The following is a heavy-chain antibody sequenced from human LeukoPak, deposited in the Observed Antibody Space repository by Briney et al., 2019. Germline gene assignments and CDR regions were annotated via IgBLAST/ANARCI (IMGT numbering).Heavy chain of an antibody. CDR3: ARGGIRDWFDP. V-gene: IGHV4-59*01. CDR2: INYSGST. Sequence: SETLSLTCAVYGGSFSGYYWSWIRQPPGKGLEWIGNINYSGSTNYNPSLKRRVTISVDTSKNHFSLKLNSVSAADTAVYYCARGGIRDWFDPWGQGTLVTVSS. D-gene: IGHD1-14*01. J-gene: IGHJ5*02. CDR1: GGSFSGYY.